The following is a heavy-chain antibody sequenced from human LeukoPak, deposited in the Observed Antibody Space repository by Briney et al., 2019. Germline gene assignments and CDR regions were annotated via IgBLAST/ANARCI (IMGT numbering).Heavy chain of an antibody. Sequence: PGGSLRLSCAASGFTVSSNYMSWVRQPPGKGLEWIGSIYYSGTTYYNPSLKSRVTISVDTSKNQFSLNLSSVTAADTAVYYCARRGAARANNWFDPWGQGTLVTASS. CDR3: ARRGAARANNWFDP. J-gene: IGHJ5*02. CDR2: IYYSGTT. V-gene: IGHV4-39*01. D-gene: IGHD6-6*01. CDR1: GFTVSSNY.